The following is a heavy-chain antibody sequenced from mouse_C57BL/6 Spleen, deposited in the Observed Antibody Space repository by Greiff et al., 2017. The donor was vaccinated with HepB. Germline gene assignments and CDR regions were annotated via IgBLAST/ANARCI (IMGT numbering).Heavy chain of an antibody. CDR2: ISDGGSYT. Sequence: EVKVVESGGGLVKPGGSLKLSCAASGFTFSSYAMSWVRQTPEKRLEWVATISDGGSYTYYPDNVKGRFTISRDNAKNNLYLQMSHLKSEDTAMYYCARDEVATRYFDVWGTGTTVTVSS. CDR1: GFTFSSYA. J-gene: IGHJ1*03. CDR3: ARDEVATRYFDV. D-gene: IGHD1-1*02. V-gene: IGHV5-4*01.